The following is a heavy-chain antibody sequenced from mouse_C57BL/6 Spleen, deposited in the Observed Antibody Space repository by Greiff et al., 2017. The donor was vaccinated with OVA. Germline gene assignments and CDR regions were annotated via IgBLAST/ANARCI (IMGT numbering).Heavy chain of an antibody. J-gene: IGHJ4*01. Sequence: QVQLQQPGAELVMPGASVKLSCKASGYTFTSYWMHWVKQRPGQGLEWIGEIDPSDSYTNYNQKFKGKSTLTVDKSSSTAYMQLSSLTSEDSAVYYCARRGNYYDMDYWGQGTSVTVSS. CDR2: IDPSDSYT. CDR3: ARRGNYYDMDY. CDR1: GYTFTSYW. V-gene: IGHV1-69*01.